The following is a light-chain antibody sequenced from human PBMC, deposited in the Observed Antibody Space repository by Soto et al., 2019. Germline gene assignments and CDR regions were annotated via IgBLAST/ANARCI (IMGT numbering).Light chain of an antibody. CDR3: QQYDTSPRT. CDR1: QSLGSNY. J-gene: IGKJ1*01. Sequence: EIVLTQSPGTLSLSPGERATLSCRASQSLGSNYLAWHQQKTGQAPRLLIYGASSRATGIPDRFSGSGSGTDFTLTITRLEPEDFAVYHCQQYDTSPRTFGQGTKVEIK. V-gene: IGKV3-20*01. CDR2: GAS.